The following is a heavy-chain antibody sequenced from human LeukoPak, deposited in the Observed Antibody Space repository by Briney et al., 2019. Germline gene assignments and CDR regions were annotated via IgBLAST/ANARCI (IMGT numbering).Heavy chain of an antibody. Sequence: ASVTVSCKASGFTFTSSAVQWVRQSRGQRLEWIGWIVVGSGNTNYAQKFQERVTITRDMSTSTAYMELSSLRSEDTAVYYCAAESCGGDCYSDAFDIWGQGTMVTVSS. CDR1: GFTFTSSA. V-gene: IGHV1-58*01. CDR2: IVVGSGNT. CDR3: AAESCGGDCYSDAFDI. J-gene: IGHJ3*02. D-gene: IGHD2-21*01.